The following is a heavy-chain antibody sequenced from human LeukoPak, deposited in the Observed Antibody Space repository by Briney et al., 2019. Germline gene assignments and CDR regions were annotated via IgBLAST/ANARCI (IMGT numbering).Heavy chain of an antibody. V-gene: IGHV1-2*02. J-gene: IGHJ5*02. CDR1: GYTFTGYY. CDR2: INPNSGGT. Sequence: SVKVSCKASGYTFTGYYMHWVRQAPGQGLEWMGWINPNSGGTNYAQKFQGRVTMTRDTSISTAYMELSRLRSDDTAVYYCARGGCSSTSCKENWFDPWGQGTLVTVSS. D-gene: IGHD2-2*01. CDR3: ARGGCSSTSCKENWFDP.